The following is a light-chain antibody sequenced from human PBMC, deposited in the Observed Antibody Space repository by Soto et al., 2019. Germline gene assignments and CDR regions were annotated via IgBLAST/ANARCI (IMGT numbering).Light chain of an antibody. CDR3: AAWDDSMNAYV. CDR2: NNN. J-gene: IGLJ1*01. Sequence: QSALTQETSASGTPGQRVTISCSGSSSNIGSNTVNWYQQLPGTAPKLLIYNNNQRPSGVPDRFSGSKSGTSASLAISGLQSDDEADYDCAAWDDSMNAYVFGTGTKVTVL. CDR1: SSNIGSNT. V-gene: IGLV1-44*01.